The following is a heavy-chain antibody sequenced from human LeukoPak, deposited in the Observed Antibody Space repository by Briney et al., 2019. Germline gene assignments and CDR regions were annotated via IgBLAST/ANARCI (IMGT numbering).Heavy chain of an antibody. V-gene: IGHV5-51*01. CDR2: IYLGDSDT. J-gene: IGHJ6*03. CDR1: GYSFTSYW. CDR3: ARRGGWCSGGSCYSFYYMDV. Sequence: GESLKISCKGSGYSFTSYWIGWVRQMPGKGLEWMGIIYLGDSDTRYSPSFQGQVTIPAAKSISTAYLQWSSLKASDTAMYYCARRGGWCSGGSCYSFYYMDVWGKGTTVTISS. D-gene: IGHD2-15*01.